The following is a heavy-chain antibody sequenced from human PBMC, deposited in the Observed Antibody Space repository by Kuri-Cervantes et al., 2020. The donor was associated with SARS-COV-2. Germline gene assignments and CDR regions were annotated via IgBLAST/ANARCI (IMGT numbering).Heavy chain of an antibody. J-gene: IGHJ4*02. V-gene: IGHV3-30-3*01. CDR3: AREYSSPSGFDY. CDR1: GFTFTSHA. Sequence: GGSLRLSCAVSGFTFTSHAMHWVRQAPGKGLEWVALISYDGSNKYYADSVKGRFTISRDNSKNTLYLQMNSLRAEDTAVYYCAREYSSPSGFDYWGQGTLVTVSS. CDR2: ISYDGSNK. D-gene: IGHD6-6*01.